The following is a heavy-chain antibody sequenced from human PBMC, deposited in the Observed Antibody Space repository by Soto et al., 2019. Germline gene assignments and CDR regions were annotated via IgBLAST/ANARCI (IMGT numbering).Heavy chain of an antibody. D-gene: IGHD4-4*01. CDR3: ARDRSRFYSKGGGDAFDI. V-gene: IGHV4-59*01. CDR1: GGSISSYY. J-gene: IGHJ3*02. Sequence: SETLSLTCTVSGGSISSYYWSWIRQPPGKGLEWIGYIYYSGSTNYNPSLKSRVTISVDTSKNQFSLKLSSVTAADTAVYYCARDRSRFYSKGGGDAFDIWGQGTMVTVSS. CDR2: IYYSGST.